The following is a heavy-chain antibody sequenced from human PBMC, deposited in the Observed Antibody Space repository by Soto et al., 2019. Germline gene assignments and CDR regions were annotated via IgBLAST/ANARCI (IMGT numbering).Heavy chain of an antibody. CDR1: GFTFDDYA. J-gene: IGHJ3*02. V-gene: IGHV3-9*01. CDR2: ISWNSGSI. Sequence: GGSLRLSCAASGFTFDDYAMHWVRQAPGKGLEWVSGISWNSGSIGYADSVKGRFTISRDNAKNSLYLQMNSLRAEDTALYYCAKERLGSYYAFDIWGQGTMVTV. D-gene: IGHD1-26*01. CDR3: AKERLGSYYAFDI.